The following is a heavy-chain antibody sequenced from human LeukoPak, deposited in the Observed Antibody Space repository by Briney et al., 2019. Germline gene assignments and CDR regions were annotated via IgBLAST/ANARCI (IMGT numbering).Heavy chain of an antibody. CDR3: VRDGANWEEPNDAFDT. V-gene: IGHV4-4*07. CDR1: GASITSCY. CDR2: LYTTGTT. D-gene: IGHD1-26*01. Sequence: PSETLSLTCAVSGASITSCYWSWVRQSAGKGLEWIGRLYTTGTTNYNPSLKSLVTMSGDSSKNQLSLTLTSVTAADTAVYYCVRDGANWEEPNDAFDTWGQGTLVTVSS. J-gene: IGHJ3*02.